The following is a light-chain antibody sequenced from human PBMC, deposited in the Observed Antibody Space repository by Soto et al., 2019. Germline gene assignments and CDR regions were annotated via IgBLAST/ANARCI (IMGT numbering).Light chain of an antibody. CDR3: QQRSNWPT. CDR1: QSISFY. Sequence: EIVLTQSPATLSLSPRERATLSCRASQSISFYLTWYQHKPGQAPRLLIYDASNRATGIPARFSGSGYGTDFTLTISSLEPEDFAVYYCQQRSNWPTFGQGTRLEIK. V-gene: IGKV3-11*01. J-gene: IGKJ5*01. CDR2: DAS.